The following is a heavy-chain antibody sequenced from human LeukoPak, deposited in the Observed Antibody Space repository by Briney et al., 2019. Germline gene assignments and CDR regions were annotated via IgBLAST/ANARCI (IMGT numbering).Heavy chain of an antibody. J-gene: IGHJ5*02. CDR3: TTDPALLLWFGELGWLDP. D-gene: IGHD3-10*01. Sequence: GGSLRLSCAASGFTFSNAWMSWVRQAPGKGLEWVGRIKSKTDGGTTDYAAPVKGRFTISRDDSKNTLYLQMNSLKTEDTAVYYCTTDPALLLWFGELGWLDPWGQGTLVTVSS. CDR2: IKSKTDGGTT. V-gene: IGHV3-15*01. CDR1: GFTFSNAW.